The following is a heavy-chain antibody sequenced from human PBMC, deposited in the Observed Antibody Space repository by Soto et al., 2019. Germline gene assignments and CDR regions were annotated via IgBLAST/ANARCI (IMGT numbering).Heavy chain of an antibody. D-gene: IGHD1-26*01. CDR2: ISRSHSDI. CDR1: GFSISNFG. CDR3: SGAESPDTAYFSLY. Sequence: PGGPLRLSCSASGFSISNFGMFWVRQAPGRGLEWISFISRSHSDIYYADSVKGRFTISRDNAKNSMFLQMNSLNIEDSAVYYCSGAESPDTAYFSLYWGQGTPVTVSS. V-gene: IGHV3-48*03. J-gene: IGHJ4*02.